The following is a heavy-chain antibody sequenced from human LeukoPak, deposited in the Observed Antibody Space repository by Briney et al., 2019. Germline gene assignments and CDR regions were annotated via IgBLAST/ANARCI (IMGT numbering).Heavy chain of an antibody. D-gene: IGHD3-3*01. J-gene: IGHJ5*02. Sequence: QASQTLSLTCTVSGGSISSGDYYWSWIRQPPGKGLEWIGYIYYSGSTYYNPSLKSRVTISVDTSKNQFSLKLSSVTAADTAVYYCARDRGLWSGYYTEGWFDPWGQGTLVTVSS. V-gene: IGHV4-30-4*08. CDR3: ARDRGLWSGYYTEGWFDP. CDR1: GGSISSGDYY. CDR2: IYYSGST.